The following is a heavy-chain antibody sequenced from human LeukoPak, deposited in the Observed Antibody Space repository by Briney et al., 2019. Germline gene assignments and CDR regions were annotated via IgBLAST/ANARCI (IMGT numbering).Heavy chain of an antibody. Sequence: GGSLRLSCAASGFTFSSYGMHWVRQAPGKGLEWVAVISYDGSNKYYADSVKGRFTISRDNSKNTLYLQMSSLRAEDTAVYYCAKGDYGDGPPAYWGQGTLVTVSS. D-gene: IGHD4-17*01. CDR2: ISYDGSNK. J-gene: IGHJ4*02. CDR1: GFTFSSYG. V-gene: IGHV3-30*18. CDR3: AKGDYGDGPPAY.